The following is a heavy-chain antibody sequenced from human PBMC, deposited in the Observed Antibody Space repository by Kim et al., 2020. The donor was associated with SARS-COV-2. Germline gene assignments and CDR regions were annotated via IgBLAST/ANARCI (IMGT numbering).Heavy chain of an antibody. CDR1: GGSISSSSYY. D-gene: IGHD5-12*01. CDR2: IYYSGST. Sequence: SETLSLTCTVSGGSISSSSYYWGWIRQPPGKGLEWIGSIYYSGSTYYNPSLKSRVTISVDTSKNQFSLKLSSVTAADTAVYYCARHRRGWLQTIPYYFDYWGQGTRVTVSS. CDR3: ARHRRGWLQTIPYYFDY. V-gene: IGHV4-39*01. J-gene: IGHJ4*02.